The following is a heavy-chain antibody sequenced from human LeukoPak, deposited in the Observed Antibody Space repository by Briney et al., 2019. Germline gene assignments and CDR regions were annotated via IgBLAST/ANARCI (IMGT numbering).Heavy chain of an antibody. Sequence: GSLRLSCAASGFTFSSYSMNWVRQAPGKGLEWVSSISSSSSYIYYADSVKGRFTISRDNAKNSLYLQMNSLRAEDTAVYYCARDGAYSGSYSALDYWGQGTLVTVSS. J-gene: IGHJ4*02. CDR2: ISSSSSYI. D-gene: IGHD1-26*01. CDR3: ARDGAYSGSYSALDY. CDR1: GFTFSSYS. V-gene: IGHV3-21*01.